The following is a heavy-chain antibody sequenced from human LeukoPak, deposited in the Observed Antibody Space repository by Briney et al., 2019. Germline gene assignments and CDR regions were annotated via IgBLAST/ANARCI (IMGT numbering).Heavy chain of an antibody. CDR1: GGSISSYY. V-gene: IGHV4-4*08. D-gene: IGHD3-22*01. CDR2: IYTSGST. Sequence: SETLSLTCTVSGGSISSYYLSWIRQPPGKGLEWIGRIYTSGSTNYSPSLKSRVTISVDTSKNQFSLKLSSVTAADTAVYYCARENYYDSSGYLGIDYWGQGTLVTVSS. CDR3: ARENYYDSSGYLGIDY. J-gene: IGHJ4*02.